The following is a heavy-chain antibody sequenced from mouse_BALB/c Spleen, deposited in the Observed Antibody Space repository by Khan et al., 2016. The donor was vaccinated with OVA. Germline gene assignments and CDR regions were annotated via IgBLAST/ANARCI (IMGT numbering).Heavy chain of an antibody. V-gene: IGHV1S135*01. CDR1: GYSFTSYY. J-gene: IGHJ3*01. D-gene: IGHD2-12*01. CDR3: TRHSYVACITY. Sequence: VRLQQSGPELMKPGASVKISCKASGYSFTSYYIHWVMQSHGKSLEWIGYIDPFSGGTTYNQEFKGKATLSVDTSSSTAYIHISNLTYEDSAVYYFTRHSYVACITYSGAETLVTVSA. CDR2: IDPFSGGT.